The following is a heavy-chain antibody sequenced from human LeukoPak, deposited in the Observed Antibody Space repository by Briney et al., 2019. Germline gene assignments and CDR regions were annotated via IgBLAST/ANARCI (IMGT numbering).Heavy chain of an antibody. D-gene: IGHD1-7*01. CDR1: GGTFSSYA. V-gene: IGHV1-69*01. CDR2: IIPIFGTA. J-gene: IGHJ6*02. CDR3: ARELELDPPATDYYYYGMDV. Sequence: SVKVSCKASGGTFSSYAISWVRQAPGQGLEWMGGIIPIFGTANYAQKFQGRVTITADESTSTAYMELSSLRSEDTAVYYCARELELDPPATDYYYYGMDVWGQGTTVTVSS.